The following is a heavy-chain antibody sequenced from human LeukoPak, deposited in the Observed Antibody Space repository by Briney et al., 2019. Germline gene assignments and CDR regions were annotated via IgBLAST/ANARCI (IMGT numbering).Heavy chain of an antibody. CDR3: ARGRIAAADTTLYYYGMGV. D-gene: IGHD6-13*01. CDR1: GGSFSGYY. J-gene: IGHJ6*02. Sequence: SETLSLTCAVYGGSFSGYYWSWIRQPPGKGLEWIGEINHSGSTNYNPSLKSRVTISVDTSKNQFSLKLSSVTAADTAVYYCARGRIAAADTTLYYYGMGVWGQGTTVTVSS. CDR2: INHSGST. V-gene: IGHV4-34*01.